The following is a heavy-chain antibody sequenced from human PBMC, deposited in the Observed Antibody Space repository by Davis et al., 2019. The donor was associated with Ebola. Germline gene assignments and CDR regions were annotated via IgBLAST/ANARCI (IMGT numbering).Heavy chain of an antibody. CDR2: TSYDGSNK. J-gene: IGHJ6*04. V-gene: IGHV3-30-3*01. D-gene: IGHD6-19*01. CDR1: GFPFSNYA. CDR3: AKGGSGWPSDYSYDTGV. Sequence: GGSLRLSCAASGFPFSNYAVSWVRQAPGKGLEWVAVTSYDGSNKYYADSVKGRFTISRDNSRNTLYLQMTSLRVDDTAVYYCAKGGSGWPSDYSYDTGVWGNGTTVTVSS.